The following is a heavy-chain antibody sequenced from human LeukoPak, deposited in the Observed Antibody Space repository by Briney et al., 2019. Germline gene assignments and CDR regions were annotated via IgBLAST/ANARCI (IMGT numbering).Heavy chain of an antibody. CDR1: GFTLSSCG. J-gene: IGHJ4*02. Sequence: GTSLRLSCAASGFTLSSCGMRWVRQAPGKGLEWVSVITYDGVTTYFDDSVKGRFTISRDNSKNMLYLQMNSLRPEDTAVYYCVKEPRSGNYRPALFWGQGTVV. V-gene: IGHV3-30*18. D-gene: IGHD3-10*01. CDR2: ITYDGVTT. CDR3: VKEPRSGNYRPALF.